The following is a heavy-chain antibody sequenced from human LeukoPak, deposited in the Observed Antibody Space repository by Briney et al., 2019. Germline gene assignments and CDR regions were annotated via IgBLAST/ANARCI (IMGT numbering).Heavy chain of an antibody. Sequence: GGSLRLSCTASGFTFGDYAMSWFRQAPGKGLEWVSAISGSGGSTYYADSVKGRFTISRDDSKNTLYLQMNSLRAEDTAVYYCAKSDGVVTDDAFDIWGQGTMVTVSS. CDR3: AKSDGVVTDDAFDI. V-gene: IGHV3-23*01. D-gene: IGHD4-23*01. J-gene: IGHJ3*02. CDR2: ISGSGGST. CDR1: GFTFGDYA.